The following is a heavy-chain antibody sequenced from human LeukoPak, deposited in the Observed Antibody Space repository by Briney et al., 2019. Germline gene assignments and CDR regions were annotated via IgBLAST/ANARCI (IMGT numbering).Heavy chain of an antibody. CDR1: GGTFSSYA. Sequence: ASVKVSCKASGGTFSSYAISWVRQAPGQGLEWMGGIIPIFGTANYAQKFQGRVTITTDESTSTAYMELSSLRSEDTAVYYCTTIKVPRDTISGVARGRSNWFDPWGQGTLVTVSS. CDR2: IIPIFGTA. V-gene: IGHV1-69*05. CDR3: TTIKVPRDTISGVARGRSNWFDP. J-gene: IGHJ5*02. D-gene: IGHD3-3*01.